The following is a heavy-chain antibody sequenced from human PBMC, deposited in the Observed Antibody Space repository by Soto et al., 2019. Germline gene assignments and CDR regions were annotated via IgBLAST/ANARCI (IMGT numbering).Heavy chain of an antibody. CDR2: IYPGDSDT. D-gene: IGHD3-10*01. CDR3: ARFQGSYYYYYGMDV. V-gene: IGHV5-51*01. Sequence: GESLKISCKGSGYSFTSYWIGWVRQMPGKGLEWMGIIYPGDSDTRYSPSFQGQVTISADKSIRTAYLQWSSLKASDTAMYYCARFQGSYYYYYGMDVWGQGTTVTVSS. J-gene: IGHJ6*02. CDR1: GYSFTSYW.